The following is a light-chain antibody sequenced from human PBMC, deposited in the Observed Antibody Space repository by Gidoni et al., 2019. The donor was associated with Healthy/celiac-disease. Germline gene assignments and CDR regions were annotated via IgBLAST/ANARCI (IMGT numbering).Light chain of an antibody. Sequence: EIVMRQSPATLSVSPGERATLSCTARQSVSSNLAWYQQKPGQAPRLLIYGASTRATGIPARFSGSGSGTEFTLTISSLQSEDFAVYYCQQYNNWPPNPFGQGTKLEIK. CDR3: QQYNNWPPNP. CDR2: GAS. V-gene: IGKV3-15*01. J-gene: IGKJ2*01. CDR1: QSVSSN.